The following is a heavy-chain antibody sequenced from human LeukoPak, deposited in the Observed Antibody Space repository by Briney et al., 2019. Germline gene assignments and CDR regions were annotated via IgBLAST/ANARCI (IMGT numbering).Heavy chain of an antibody. CDR3: ARDPSGRGMDV. D-gene: IGHD6-19*01. CDR2: ISGSGGST. Sequence: GGSLRLFCAASGFTFSSYAMSWVRQAPGKGLEWVSAISGSGGSTYYADSVKGRFTISRDNSKNTLYLQMNSLRAGDTAVYYCARDPSGRGMDVWGQGTTVTVSS. CDR1: GFTFSSYA. J-gene: IGHJ6*02. V-gene: IGHV3-23*01.